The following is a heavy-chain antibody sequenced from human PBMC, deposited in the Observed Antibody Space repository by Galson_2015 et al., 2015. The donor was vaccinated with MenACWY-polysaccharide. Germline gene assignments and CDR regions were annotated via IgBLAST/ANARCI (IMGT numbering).Heavy chain of an antibody. J-gene: IGHJ4*02. V-gene: IGHV3-23*01. CDR1: GFSITSYA. CDR3: AKASQWGAAAVGSFDH. Sequence: SLRLSCAASGFSITSYAVNWVRQAPGKGLEWVAVIGGSGTDIRYADSVKGRFTISRDISKSTLYLQMNSLRAEDTAKYYCAKASQWGAAAVGSFDHWGQGTLVTVSS. CDR2: IGGSGTDI. D-gene: IGHD6-13*01.